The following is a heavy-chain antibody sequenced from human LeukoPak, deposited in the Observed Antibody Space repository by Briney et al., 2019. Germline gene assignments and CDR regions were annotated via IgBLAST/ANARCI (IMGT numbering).Heavy chain of an antibody. J-gene: IGHJ4*02. V-gene: IGHV3-48*03. CDR3: ARERFYYASRGIDY. CDR1: GFTFSSYE. Sequence: GGSLRLSCAASGFTFSSYEMNWVRQAPGKGLEWISYISSSGSTIYYADSVKGRFTISRDNAKNSLYLQMNSPRAEDTAVFYCARERFYYASRGIDYWGQGTLVTVSS. CDR2: ISSSGSTI. D-gene: IGHD3-10*01.